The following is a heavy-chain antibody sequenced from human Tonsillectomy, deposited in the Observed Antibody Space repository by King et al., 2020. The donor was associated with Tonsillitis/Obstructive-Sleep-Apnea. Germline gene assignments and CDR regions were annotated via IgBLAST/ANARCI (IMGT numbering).Heavy chain of an antibody. CDR2: INPSDGIT. D-gene: IGHD2-15*01. Sequence: QVQLVESGAEVQKPGASVKVSCKASGYTFTRNYVHWVRQAPGQGLEWMGIINPSDGITTYAQKFQGRVTMTRDTSTSTVNMELSSLRAEDTAVYYCVRDDKDGRHLDYWGQGSLVSVSS. V-gene: IGHV1-46*01. J-gene: IGHJ4*02. CDR1: GYTFTRNY. CDR3: VRDDKDGRHLDY.